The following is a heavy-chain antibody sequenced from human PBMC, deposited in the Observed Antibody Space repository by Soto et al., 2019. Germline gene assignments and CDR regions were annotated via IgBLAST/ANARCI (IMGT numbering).Heavy chain of an antibody. CDR1: GYTFTSYD. CDR2: MNPNSGNT. Sequence: ASVKVSCKASGYTFTSYDINWVRQATGQGLEWMGWMNPNSGNTGYAQKFQGRVTMTRNTSISTAYMELSSLRSEDTAVYYCARRGEVAATYYYYYMDVWGKGTTVTVSS. J-gene: IGHJ6*03. V-gene: IGHV1-8*01. D-gene: IGHD2-15*01. CDR3: ARRGEVAATYYYYYMDV.